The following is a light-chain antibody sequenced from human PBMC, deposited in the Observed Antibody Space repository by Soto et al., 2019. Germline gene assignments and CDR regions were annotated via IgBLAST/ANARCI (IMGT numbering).Light chain of an antibody. CDR2: KAS. CDR3: QQYNSYSWT. J-gene: IGKJ1*01. Sequence: DIQMTQSPSTLSASVGDRVTITCGASQSISSWLAWYQQRPGKAPKLLIYKASNLESGVPSRFSGSGSGTEFTLTISSLQPDDFATYYCQQYNSYSWTFGQGTKVDIK. CDR1: QSISSW. V-gene: IGKV1-5*03.